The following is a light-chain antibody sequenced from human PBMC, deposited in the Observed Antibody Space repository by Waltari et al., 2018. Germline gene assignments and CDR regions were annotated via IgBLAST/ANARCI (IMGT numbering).Light chain of an antibody. CDR3: AAWDDTVNGVV. Sequence: QSVLTQPPSVSGTPGQRVTISCSGTSSDIRRDTVNWYQQVPGTAPKLLIFTNTQRPSGVPDRCSCYVSSTSAALAISGLQSEDEADYFCAAWDDTVNGVVFGGGTKLTVL. J-gene: IGLJ3*02. CDR2: TNT. CDR1: SSDIRRDT. V-gene: IGLV1-44*01.